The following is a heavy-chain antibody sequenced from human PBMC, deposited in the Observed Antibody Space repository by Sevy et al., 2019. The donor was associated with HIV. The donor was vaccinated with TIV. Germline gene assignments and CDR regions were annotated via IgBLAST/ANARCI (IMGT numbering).Heavy chain of an antibody. D-gene: IGHD3-10*01. CDR3: ARAKDVFGTFDI. CDR1: GDSFSGYS. V-gene: IGHV4-34*01. J-gene: IGHJ3*02. Sequence: SETLSLTCAVYGDSFSGYSWNWIRQSPEKRLEWIGEITHSGNTNYISSLKSRVTISKATSKNQFSLKLSSVTAADTAVYYCARAKDVFGTFDIWGQGTGVTVSS. CDR2: ITHSGNT.